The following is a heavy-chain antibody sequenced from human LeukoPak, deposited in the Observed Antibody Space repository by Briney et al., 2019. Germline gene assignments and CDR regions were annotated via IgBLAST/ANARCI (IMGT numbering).Heavy chain of an antibody. D-gene: IGHD1-20*01. CDR3: VPLNWNPPGDFDR. J-gene: IGHJ4*02. Sequence: LTGGSLRLSCAASEFTFSSYGMHWVRQAPGKGLEWVAVILKDGSNKWYADSVKGRFTISRDNSKNTLYLQMNSLRVEDTAVYYCVPLNWNPPGDFDRWGQGTLVTVSS. V-gene: IGHV3-30*03. CDR1: EFTFSSYG. CDR2: ILKDGSNK.